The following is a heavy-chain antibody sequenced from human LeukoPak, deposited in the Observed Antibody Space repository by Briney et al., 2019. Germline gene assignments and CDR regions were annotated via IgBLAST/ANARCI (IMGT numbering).Heavy chain of an antibody. CDR3: AKETYYYDSGTIKYYFDY. Sequence: GGSLRLSCAASGFTFSSYGMHWVRQAPGKGLEWVAFIRYDGSNKYYADSVKGRFTISRDNSKNTLYLQMNSLRAEDTAVYYCAKETYYYDSGTIKYYFDYWGQGTLVTVSS. D-gene: IGHD3-22*01. CDR1: GFTFSSYG. V-gene: IGHV3-30*02. CDR2: IRYDGSNK. J-gene: IGHJ4*02.